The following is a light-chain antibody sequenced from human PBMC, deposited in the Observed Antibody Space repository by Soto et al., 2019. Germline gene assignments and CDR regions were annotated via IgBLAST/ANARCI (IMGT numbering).Light chain of an antibody. CDR1: QSVSNN. CDR2: QTS. CDR3: HQRQSWPRT. V-gene: IGKV3D-15*03. J-gene: IGKJ1*01. Sequence: VVMTQSPATLSVSPGERATLSCRASQSVSNNLAWYQHRPGQAPRLLIYQTSIRAAGIPARFSASGSGTDFTLTISDVQPEDFALYYCHQRQSWPRTFGQGTKVDIK.